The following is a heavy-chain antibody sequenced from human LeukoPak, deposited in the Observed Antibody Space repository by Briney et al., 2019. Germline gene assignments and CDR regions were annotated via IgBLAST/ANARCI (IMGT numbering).Heavy chain of an antibody. D-gene: IGHD5-18*01. Sequence: GGSLRLSCAASGFTFSSYAMHWVRQAPGKGLEWVAVISYDGSNNYYADSVKGRFTISRDNSEDTLYLHMNSLRAEDTVLYYCARGLHGYSYGYFDYWGRGTLVTVSS. CDR2: ISYDGSNN. J-gene: IGHJ4*02. V-gene: IGHV3-30-3*01. CDR3: ARGLHGYSYGYFDY. CDR1: GFTFSSYA.